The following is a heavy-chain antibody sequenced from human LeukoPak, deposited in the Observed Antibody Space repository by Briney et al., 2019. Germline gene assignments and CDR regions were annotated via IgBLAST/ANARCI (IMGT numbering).Heavy chain of an antibody. D-gene: IGHD3-3*01. CDR1: GYTFTGYY. CDR3: ARVRVTIFGVVIWGSNWFDP. Sequence: GASVKVSCKASGYTFTGYYMHWVRQAPGQGLEWMGWISAYNGNTNYAQKLQGRVTMTTDTSTSTAYMELRSLRSDDTAVYYCARVRVTIFGVVIWGSNWFDPWGQGTLVTVSS. CDR2: ISAYNGNT. J-gene: IGHJ5*02. V-gene: IGHV1-18*04.